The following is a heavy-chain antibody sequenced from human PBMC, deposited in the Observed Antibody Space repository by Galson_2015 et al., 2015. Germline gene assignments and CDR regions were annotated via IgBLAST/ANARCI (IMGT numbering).Heavy chain of an antibody. D-gene: IGHD2-2*02. V-gene: IGHV1-2*06. CDR2: INPNSGGT. CDR1: GYTFTGYS. CDR3: AREVKAWQYPSHGFDP. Sequence: SVKVSCKASGYTFTGYSMHWVRQAPGQGLEWMGRINPNSGGTNYAQKFQGRVTMTRDTSISTAYMELSRLRSDDTAVYYCAREVKAWQYPSHGFDPWGQGTLVTVSS. J-gene: IGHJ5*02.